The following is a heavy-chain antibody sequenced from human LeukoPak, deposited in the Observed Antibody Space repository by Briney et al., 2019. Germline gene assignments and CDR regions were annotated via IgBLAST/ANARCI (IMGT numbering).Heavy chain of an antibody. Sequence: SETLSLTCAVYGGSFSGYYWSWIRQPPGKGLEWIGEINHSGSTSYNPSLKSRVTISVDTSKNQFSLKLSSVTAADTAVYYRAKGHVLLWFGELFPPGHYGMDVWSKGTTVTVSS. CDR3: AKGHVLLWFGELFPPGHYGMDV. D-gene: IGHD3-10*01. J-gene: IGHJ6*04. CDR1: GGSFSGYY. CDR2: INHSGST. V-gene: IGHV4-34*01.